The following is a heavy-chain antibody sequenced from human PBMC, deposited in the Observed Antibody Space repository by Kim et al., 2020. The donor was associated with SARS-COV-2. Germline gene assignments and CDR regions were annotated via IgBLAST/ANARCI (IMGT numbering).Heavy chain of an antibody. D-gene: IGHD3-10*01. CDR1: GFTVSSNY. V-gene: IGHV3-66*01. J-gene: IGHJ6*02. Sequence: GGSLRLSCAASGFTVSSNYMSWVRQAPGKGLECVSVIYSGGSTYYADSVKGRFTISRDNSKNTLYLQMNSLRAEDTAVYYCARDYYGSGSYYPNYYYYGMDGWGQGTTVSV. CDR2: IYSGGST. CDR3: ARDYYGSGSYYPNYYYYGMDG.